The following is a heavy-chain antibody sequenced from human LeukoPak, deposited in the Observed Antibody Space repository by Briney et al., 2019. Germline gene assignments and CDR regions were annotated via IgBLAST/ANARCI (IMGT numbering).Heavy chain of an antibody. V-gene: IGHV4-59*11. J-gene: IGHJ5*02. D-gene: IGHD5-24*01. Sequence: PSETLSLTCTVSGGSISSHYWSWIRQPPGKVLEWIGYIYYSGSTNYNPSLKSRVTISVDTSKNQFSLKLSSVTAADTAVYYCARAGEGYNPRSYNWFDPWGQGTLVTVSS. CDR3: ARAGEGYNPRSYNWFDP. CDR2: IYYSGST. CDR1: GGSISSHY.